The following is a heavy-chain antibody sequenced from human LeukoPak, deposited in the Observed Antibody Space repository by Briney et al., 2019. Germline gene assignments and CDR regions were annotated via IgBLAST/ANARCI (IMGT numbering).Heavy chain of an antibody. J-gene: IGHJ5*01. CDR3: TRDPRHFDS. D-gene: IGHD6-6*01. CDR2: ISTSTSYI. Sequence: GGSLRLSCAASGFTFSSYTMNWVRQAPGKGLEWVSSISTSTSYIYYTDSVKGRFTISRDNAKNSLYLQMSSLRVEDTAVYYCTRDPRHFDSCGQGTLVTVSS. V-gene: IGHV3-21*01. CDR1: GFTFSSYT.